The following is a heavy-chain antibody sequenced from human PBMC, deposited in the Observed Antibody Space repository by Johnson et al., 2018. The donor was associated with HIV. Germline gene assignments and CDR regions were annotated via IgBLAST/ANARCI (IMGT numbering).Heavy chain of an antibody. V-gene: IGHV3-66*01. CDR1: GFTVSSNY. J-gene: IGHJ3*01. CDR2: IYSGDNT. Sequence: VQLVESGGALVQPGGSLRLSCAASGFTVSSNYMNWVRQAPGTGLEWVSVIYSGDNTFHADSVKGRFIISRDNSKNTLYLQMNSLRAEDTAVYFCARAYTYGAFDLWGQGTLVTVSS. D-gene: IGHD3-16*01. CDR3: ARAYTYGAFDL.